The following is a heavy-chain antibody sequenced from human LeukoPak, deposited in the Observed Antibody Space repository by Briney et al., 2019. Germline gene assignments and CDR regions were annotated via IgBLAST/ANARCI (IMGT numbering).Heavy chain of an antibody. Sequence: PGGSLRLSCAASGFTFSSYSMNWVRPAPGKGLEWVSSISSSSSYIYYADSVKGRFTISRDNAKNSLYLQMNSLRAEDTAVYYCAAGQDRGYSYGLGYWGQGTLVTVSS. CDR1: GFTFSSYS. V-gene: IGHV3-21*01. J-gene: IGHJ4*02. D-gene: IGHD5-18*01. CDR3: AAGQDRGYSYGLGY. CDR2: ISSSSSYI.